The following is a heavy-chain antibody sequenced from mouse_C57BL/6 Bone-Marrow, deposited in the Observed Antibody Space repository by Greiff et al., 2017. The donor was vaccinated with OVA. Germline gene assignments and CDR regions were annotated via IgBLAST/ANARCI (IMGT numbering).Heavy chain of an antibody. CDR3: ARRTGYYGSSYWYFDV. CDR2: IYWDDDK. CDR1: GFSLSTSGMG. Sequence: QVTLKVSGPGILQSSQTLSLTCSFSGFSLSTSGMGVSWIRQPSGKGLEWLAHIYWDDDKRYNPSLKSRLTISKDTSRNQVFLKITRVDTADTATYYCARRTGYYGSSYWYFDVWGTGTTVTVSS. J-gene: IGHJ1*03. V-gene: IGHV8-12*01. D-gene: IGHD1-1*01.